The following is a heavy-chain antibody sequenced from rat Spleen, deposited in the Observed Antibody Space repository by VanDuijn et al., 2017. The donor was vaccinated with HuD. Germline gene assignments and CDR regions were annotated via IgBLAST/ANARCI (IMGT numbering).Heavy chain of an antibody. D-gene: IGHD1-9*01. CDR2: LWNSGGT. CDR1: GFSLTSYN. Sequence: QVQLKESGPGLVQPSQTLSLTCTVAGFSLTSYNVYWVRQPPGKGLEWMGVLWNSGGTRYNLALKSRLSISKDTSKSQVFLKMNSLQTEDTAIYFCTREGHTMDRATYWFAYWGQGTLVTVSS. V-gene: IGHV2-41*01. J-gene: IGHJ3*01. CDR3: TREGHTMDRATYWFAY.